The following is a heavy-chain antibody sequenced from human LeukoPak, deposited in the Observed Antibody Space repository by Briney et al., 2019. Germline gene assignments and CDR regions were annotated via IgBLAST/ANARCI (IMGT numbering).Heavy chain of an antibody. V-gene: IGHV1-69*04. Sequence: SVKVSCKASGGTFSSYAISWVRQAPGQGLEWMGRIVPILGIANYAQKFQGRVTITADKSTSTAYMELSSLRSEDTAVYYCASGYCSGGSCYRSDYWGQGTLVTVSS. CDR3: ASGYCSGGSCYRSDY. CDR2: IVPILGIA. CDR1: GGTFSSYA. J-gene: IGHJ4*02. D-gene: IGHD2-15*01.